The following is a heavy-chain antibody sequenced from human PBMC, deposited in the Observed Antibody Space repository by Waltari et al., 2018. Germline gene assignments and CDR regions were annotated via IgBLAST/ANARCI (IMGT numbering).Heavy chain of an antibody. V-gene: IGHV4-38-2*02. J-gene: IGHJ6*03. Sequence: QVQLQESGPGLVKPSETLSLTCAVSGYSISSGYYWGWIRQPPGKGLEWIGSIYHSGSTYYNPSLKSRVTISVDTSKNQFSLKLSSVTAADTAVYYCARDPGYSSSYYYYYYMDVWGKGTTVTVSS. CDR1: GYSISSGYY. D-gene: IGHD6-13*01. CDR2: IYHSGST. CDR3: ARDPGYSSSYYYYYYMDV.